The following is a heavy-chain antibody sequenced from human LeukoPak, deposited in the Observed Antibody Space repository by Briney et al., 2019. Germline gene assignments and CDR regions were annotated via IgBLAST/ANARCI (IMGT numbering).Heavy chain of an antibody. CDR1: GFTFSSYW. CDR3: ARDYYSSAYY. CDR2: INSDGSTT. Sequence: TGGSLRLSCAASGFTFSSYWMHWVRQAPGKGLVWVSRINSDGSTTSYADSVKGRFTLSRDNAKNTLYLRMNSLRVEDTAVYYCARDYYSSAYYWGQGTLVTVSS. V-gene: IGHV3-74*01. D-gene: IGHD6-19*01. J-gene: IGHJ4*02.